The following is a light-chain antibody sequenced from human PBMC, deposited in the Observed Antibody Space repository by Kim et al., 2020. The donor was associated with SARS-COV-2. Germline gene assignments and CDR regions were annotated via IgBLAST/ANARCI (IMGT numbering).Light chain of an antibody. J-gene: IGKJ1*01. CDR2: KAS. CDR1: QYITRR. CDR3: QQYDTYPWT. Sequence: ASVEDRVTITCRASQYITRRLAWYQQKPGKAPKVLISKASTLESGVPSTFSGSGSGTDFTLTISSLQPDDFATYYCQQYDTYPWTFGQGTKVEIK. V-gene: IGKV1-5*03.